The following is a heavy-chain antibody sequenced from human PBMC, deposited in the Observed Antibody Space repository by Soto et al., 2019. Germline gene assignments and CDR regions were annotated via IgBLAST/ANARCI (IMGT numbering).Heavy chain of an antibody. D-gene: IGHD6-19*01. CDR2: ISWNSGDI. J-gene: IGHJ4*02. Sequence: EVQLVESGGGSVQPGRSLRLSCAASGFSFDDYGMHWVRQGPGKGLEWVSGISWNSGDIYYADSVKGRFTISRDNAKRSLYLQMNSLRTEDTALYYCAKGNGLDRDGPFDYWGQGILVTVSS. CDR3: AKGNGLDRDGPFDY. CDR1: GFSFDDYG. V-gene: IGHV3-9*01.